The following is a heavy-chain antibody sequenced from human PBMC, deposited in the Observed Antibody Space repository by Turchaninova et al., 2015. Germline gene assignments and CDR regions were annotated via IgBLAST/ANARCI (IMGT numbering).Heavy chain of an antibody. J-gene: IGHJ4*02. CDR1: GFTFPNYG. Sequence: QVQLVESGGGVVQPGRSLRLSCAASGFTFPNYGMHWVRPAPGKGLVGVAIISHDAYAQSYTETVPGRFTSSRDNAKNKGDVQMNSLGGEDTAVYDCAKETGDVPFGYWGQGTLVTVSS. CDR2: ISHDAYAQ. CDR3: AKETGDVPFGY. D-gene: IGHD1-26*01. V-gene: IGHV3-30*18.